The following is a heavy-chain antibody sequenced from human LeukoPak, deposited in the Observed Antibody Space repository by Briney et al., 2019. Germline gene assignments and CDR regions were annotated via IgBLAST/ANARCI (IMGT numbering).Heavy chain of an antibody. CDR3: AREGLYSSSSDFDY. CDR1: GYTFTGDY. J-gene: IGHJ4*02. CDR2: LNPKTGDT. D-gene: IGHD6-13*01. V-gene: IGHV1-2*02. Sequence: ASVKVSCEPSGYTFTGDYVHWVRQAPGQGLRWMGYLNPKTGDTKYAQKLQGRVTMTSDTSISTAYMELSGLRSDDTAVYYCAREGLYSSSSDFDYWGQGTLVTVSS.